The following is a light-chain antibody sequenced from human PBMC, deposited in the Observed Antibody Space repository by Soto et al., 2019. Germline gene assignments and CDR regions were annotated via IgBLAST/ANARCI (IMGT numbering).Light chain of an antibody. V-gene: IGLV2-14*01. CDR1: SSDVGGYNY. Sequence: QSGVTQPASVSGSPGQSITISCTGTSSDVGGYNYVSWYQQHPGKAPKLMIYEVSNRPSGVSNRFSGSKSGNTASLTISGLQAEDEADYYCSSYTSSSTVVFGGGTQLTVL. CDR2: EVS. CDR3: SSYTSSSTVV. J-gene: IGLJ2*01.